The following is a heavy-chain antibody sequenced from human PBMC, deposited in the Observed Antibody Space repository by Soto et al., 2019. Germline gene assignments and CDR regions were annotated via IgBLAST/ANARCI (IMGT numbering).Heavy chain of an antibody. CDR1: GYTSTGYY. D-gene: IGHD5-12*01. V-gene: IGHV1-2*02. CDR2: INPNSGGT. J-gene: IGHJ6*02. CDR3: AREGYPSSDYYGMDV. Sequence: GASVKVSCKASGYTSTGYYMHWVRQAPGQGLEWMGWINPNSGGTNYAQKFQGRVTMTRDTSISTAYMELSRLRSGDTAVYYCAREGYPSSDYYGMDVWGQGTTVTVSS.